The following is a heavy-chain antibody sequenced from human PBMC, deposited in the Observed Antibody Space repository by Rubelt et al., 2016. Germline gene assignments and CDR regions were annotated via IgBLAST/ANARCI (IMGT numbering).Heavy chain of an antibody. CDR1: GYSFTSYW. V-gene: IGHV5-51*01. CDR2: IYPGDSDT. Sequence: EVQLVQSGAEVKKPGESLKISCKGSGYSFTSYWIGWVRQMPGKGLEWMGIIYPGDSDTRYSPSLPGQFTISAGKSISTAYLQWSSLKASDTAMYYCARVTTVTNDNWFDPWGQGTLVTVSS. CDR3: ARVTTVTNDNWFDP. D-gene: IGHD4-17*01. J-gene: IGHJ5*02.